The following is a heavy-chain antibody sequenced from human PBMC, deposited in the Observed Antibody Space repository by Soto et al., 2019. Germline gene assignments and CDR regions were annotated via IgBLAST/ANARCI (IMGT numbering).Heavy chain of an antibody. D-gene: IGHD3-3*01. CDR2: ISAYNGNT. J-gene: IGHJ6*02. Sequence: ASVKVSCKASGYTFTSYGISWVRQAPGQGLEWMGWISAYNGNTNYAQKLQGRVTMTTDTSTSTAYMELRSLRSDDTAVYYCARERTPRYYDFWSGYYTTPYYYGMNVWGQGTTVTVSS. CDR3: ARERTPRYYDFWSGYYTTPYYYGMNV. V-gene: IGHV1-18*01. CDR1: GYTFTSYG.